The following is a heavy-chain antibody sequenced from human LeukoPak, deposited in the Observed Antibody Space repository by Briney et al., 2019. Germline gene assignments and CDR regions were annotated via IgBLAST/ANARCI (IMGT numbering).Heavy chain of an antibody. CDR3: ARGATYYDILTGYPAPAFFDY. CDR1: GGSISSYY. V-gene: IGHV4-59*01. D-gene: IGHD3-9*01. Sequence: PSETLSLTCTVSGGSISSYYWSWIRQPPGKGLEWIGYIYYSGSTNYNPSLKSRVTISVDTSKNQFSLKLSSVTAADTAVYYCARGATYYDILTGYPAPAFFDYWGQGTLVTVSS. J-gene: IGHJ4*02. CDR2: IYYSGST.